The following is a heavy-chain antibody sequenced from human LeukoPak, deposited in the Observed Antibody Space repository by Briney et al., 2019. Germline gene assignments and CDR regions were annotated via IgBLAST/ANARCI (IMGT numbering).Heavy chain of an antibody. CDR1: GFSFSCYA. CDR2: ISYDGSDE. V-gene: IGHV3-30*04. J-gene: IGHJ4*02. Sequence: GGSLRLSCAASGFSFSCYAMHWVRQAPGKGLEWVAIISYDGSDEYYADSLKGRFTISRDNSKNTLYLQMNSLRVEDTAVYCCAREIPGRIAADCWGQGTLVTVSS. CDR3: AREIPGRIAADC. D-gene: IGHD2-15*01.